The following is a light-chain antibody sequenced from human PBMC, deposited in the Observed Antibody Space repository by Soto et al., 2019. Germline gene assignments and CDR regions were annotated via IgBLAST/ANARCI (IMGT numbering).Light chain of an antibody. CDR2: AAT. CDR3: QERYSRILFA. V-gene: IGKV1-39*01. Sequence: DIQMTQSPSFLSASVGDRVTSTCRASETIGTYLNWYQQKPGQAPHVLIYAATTLQTGVPSRFSGSGSGTDFTLTINGLQSEAFATYYCQERYSRILFAFGPGT. J-gene: IGKJ3*01. CDR1: ETIGTY.